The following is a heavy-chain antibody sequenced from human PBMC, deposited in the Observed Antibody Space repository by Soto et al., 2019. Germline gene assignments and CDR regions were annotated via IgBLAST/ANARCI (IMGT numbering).Heavy chain of an antibody. Sequence: QAQVVQSGAEVRKPGSSVKLSCKATEGTFNSYAIAWVRQAPGQGLEWMGGIIPYYNTLNYAQKFQDRVTITADDSTNTVYMELSSLRSDDTAVYFCASGASRWYPYFFDSWAQGTLVTVSS. CDR2: IIPYYNTL. J-gene: IGHJ4*02. CDR3: ASGASRWYPYFFDS. V-gene: IGHV1-69*01. D-gene: IGHD6-13*01. CDR1: EGTFNSYA.